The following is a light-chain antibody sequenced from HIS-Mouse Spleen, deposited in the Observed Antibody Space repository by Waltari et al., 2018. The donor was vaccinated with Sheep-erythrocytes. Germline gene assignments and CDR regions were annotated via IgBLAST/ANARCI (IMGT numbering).Light chain of an antibody. CDR2: QDS. J-gene: IGLJ1*01. CDR1: KLGDKY. Sequence: SYELTQPPSVSVSPGQTASITCSGDKLGDKYACWYQQMPGQSPVLVIYQDSKRPSGIPERFSGSNSGNTASLTISGLQAEDEADYYCCSYAGSYNHVFATGTKVTIL. V-gene: IGLV3-1*01. CDR3: CSYAGSYNHV.